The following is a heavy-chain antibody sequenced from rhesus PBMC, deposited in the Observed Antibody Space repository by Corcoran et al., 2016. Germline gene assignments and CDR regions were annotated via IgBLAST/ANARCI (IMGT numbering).Heavy chain of an antibody. D-gene: IGHD6-13*01. CDR3: TTHLAWSHLNF. Sequence: QVQLQASGPGLVKPSETPSLTCDISGGYVSDDWWSGFRQSPGRGLEWIGVILANSGATNYNPSLKSRVTISKDTPRNRFSLKLASVTAADTAVYYCTTHLAWSHLNFWGRGVLVTVSS. CDR2: ILANSGAT. J-gene: IGHJ5-1*01. CDR1: GGYVSDDW. V-gene: IGHV4-80*01.